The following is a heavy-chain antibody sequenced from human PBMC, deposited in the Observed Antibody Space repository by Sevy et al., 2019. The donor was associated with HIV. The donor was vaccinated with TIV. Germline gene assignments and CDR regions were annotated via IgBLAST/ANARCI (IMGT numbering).Heavy chain of an antibody. CDR3: ARGGDFWTGYSNDAFYL. Sequence: GGSLRLSCAASGFPFINYWMQWFRQSPEKGLVWVSRISTDGRTTGYADSVKGRFTISRDNSKNTLYLQINSLRVEDTAVYYCARGGDFWTGYSNDAFYLWGQGTMVTVSS. CDR2: ISTDGRTT. D-gene: IGHD3-3*01. CDR1: GFPFINYW. J-gene: IGHJ3*01. V-gene: IGHV3-74*01.